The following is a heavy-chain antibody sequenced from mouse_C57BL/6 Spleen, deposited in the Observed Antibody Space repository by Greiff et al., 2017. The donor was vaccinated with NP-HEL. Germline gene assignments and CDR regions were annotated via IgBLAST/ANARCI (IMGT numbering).Heavy chain of an antibody. CDR1: GYSITSGYY. Sequence: EVQRVESGPGLVKPSQSLSLTCSVTGYSITSGYYWNWIRQFPGNKLEWMGYISYDGSNNYNPSLKNRISITRDTSKNQFFLKLNSVTTEDTATYYCARVGYGWDYAMDYWGQGTSVTVSS. J-gene: IGHJ4*01. CDR3: ARVGYGWDYAMDY. CDR2: ISYDGSN. V-gene: IGHV3-6*01. D-gene: IGHD1-1*01.